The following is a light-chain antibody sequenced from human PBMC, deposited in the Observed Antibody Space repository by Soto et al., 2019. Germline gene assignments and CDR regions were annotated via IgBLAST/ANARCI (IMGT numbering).Light chain of an antibody. CDR1: QTISSW. V-gene: IGKV1-5*03. J-gene: IGKJ4*01. CDR2: KAS. Sequence: DIQMTQSPSTLSGSVGDRVTITCRASQTISSWLAWYQQKPGKAPKLLIYKASSLESGVPSRFSGSGSGTEFTLTISSLQPDDFATYYCQQYNSYSFGGGTKV. CDR3: QQYNSYS.